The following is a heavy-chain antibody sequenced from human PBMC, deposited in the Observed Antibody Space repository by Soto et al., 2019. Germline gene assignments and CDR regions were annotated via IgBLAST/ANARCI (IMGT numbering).Heavy chain of an antibody. CDR2: IKSKTDGGTT. D-gene: IGHD4-17*01. CDR1: GFTFSNAW. V-gene: IGHV3-15*01. CDR3: THGDYAWDLDY. Sequence: SGGSLRLSCAASGFTFSNAWMSWVRQAPGKGLEWVGRIKSKTDGGTTDYAAPVKGRFTISRDDSKNTLYLQMNSLKTEDTAVYYCTHGDYAWDLDYWGQGTLVTVSS. J-gene: IGHJ4*02.